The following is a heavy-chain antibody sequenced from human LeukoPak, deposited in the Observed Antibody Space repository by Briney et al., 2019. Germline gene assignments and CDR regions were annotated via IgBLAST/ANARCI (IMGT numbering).Heavy chain of an antibody. D-gene: IGHD2-8*01. CDR1: GFTFSSYA. CDR2: MSADGGST. Sequence: GGSLRLSCAASGFTFSSYAMSWVRQAPGKGLEWVSAMSADGGSTYYADSVKGRFSISRDNSKNTLYLQMNSLRAEDTAIYYCAKAGGYCTSTRRYLFDWGQGTLVTVSS. J-gene: IGHJ4*02. CDR3: AKAGGYCTSTRRYLFD. V-gene: IGHV3-23*01.